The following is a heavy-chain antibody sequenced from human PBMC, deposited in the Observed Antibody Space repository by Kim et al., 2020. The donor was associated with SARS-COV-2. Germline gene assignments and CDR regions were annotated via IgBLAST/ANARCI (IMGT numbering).Heavy chain of an antibody. CDR3: ARDAYYYGSGNGY. D-gene: IGHD3-10*01. J-gene: IGHJ4*02. V-gene: IGHV7-4-1*02. Sequence: YAQGFTGRFVFSLDTSVSTAYLQISSLKAEDTAVYYCARDAYYYGSGNGYWGQGTLVTVSS.